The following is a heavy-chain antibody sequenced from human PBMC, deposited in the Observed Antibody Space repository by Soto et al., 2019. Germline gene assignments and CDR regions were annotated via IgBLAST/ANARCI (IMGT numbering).Heavy chain of an antibody. CDR1: GFTFSNYW. D-gene: IGHD3-3*01. Sequence: LRLSCAASGFTFSNYWMHWVRQAPGKGLVWVSRINIDGSGTTYADSVKGRFTISRDNAKNTVFLEMKNLRAEDTAVYYCARGWVEGLSRQPPTDYWGQGTLVTVSS. CDR2: INIDGSGT. V-gene: IGHV3-74*03. CDR3: ARGWVEGLSRQPPTDY. J-gene: IGHJ4*02.